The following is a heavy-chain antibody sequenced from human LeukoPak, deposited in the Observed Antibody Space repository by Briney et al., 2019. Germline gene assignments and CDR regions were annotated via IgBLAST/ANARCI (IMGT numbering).Heavy chain of an antibody. D-gene: IGHD5-12*01. J-gene: IGHJ3*02. CDR3: VAGGFQYTFDI. CDR2: ISTSSSYI. V-gene: IGHV3-21*01. Sequence: GGSLRLSCAASGFTFSGYTMNWVRQAPGKGLEWVSSISTSSSYIYYADSVKGRFTISRDNAKNSLYLQMNSLRAEDTAVYYCVAGGFQYTFDIWGQGTRVTVSS. CDR1: GFTFSGYT.